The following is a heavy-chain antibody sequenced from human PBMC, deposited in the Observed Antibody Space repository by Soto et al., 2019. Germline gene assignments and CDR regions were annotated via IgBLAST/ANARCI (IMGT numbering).Heavy chain of an antibody. CDR2: IYYSGST. D-gene: IGHD3-3*01. Sequence: PSETLSLTCTVSGGSISSSSYYWGWIRQPPGKGLEWIGSIYYSGSTYYNPSLKSRVTISVDTSKNQFSLKLSSVTAADTAVYYCARREYDFWSGQSLYYYYGMDVWGQGTTVTAP. CDR3: ARREYDFWSGQSLYYYYGMDV. CDR1: GGSISSSSYY. V-gene: IGHV4-39*01. J-gene: IGHJ6*02.